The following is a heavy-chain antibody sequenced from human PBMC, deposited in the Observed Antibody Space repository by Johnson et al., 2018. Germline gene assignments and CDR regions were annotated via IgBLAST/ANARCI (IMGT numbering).Heavy chain of an antibody. CDR1: GYTFTSYD. J-gene: IGHJ3*02. CDR2: MNPNSGNT. CDR3: ARGPLAVAGIAFDI. D-gene: IGHD6-19*01. V-gene: IGHV1-8*01. Sequence: VQLLESGAEVKKPGASVKVSCKASGYTFTSYDINWVRQATGQGLEWMGWMNPNSGNTGYAQKFQGRVTMTRNPSLSTAYTELSSLSSEDTAVYYGARGPLAVAGIAFDIWGQGTMVTVSS.